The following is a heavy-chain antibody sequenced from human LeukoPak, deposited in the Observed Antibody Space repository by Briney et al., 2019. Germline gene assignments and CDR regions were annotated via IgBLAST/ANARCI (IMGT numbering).Heavy chain of an antibody. Sequence: SETLSLTCTVSGGSINSYYWSWIRQPPGKGLEWIGYIYYSGSTNYNPSLKSRLTISVDTSKNQFSLKLSSVTAADTAVYYCARSEGYCSGGRYFKHNFDSWGQGTLVTVSS. V-gene: IGHV4-59*08. J-gene: IGHJ4*02. CDR2: IYYSGST. CDR3: ARSEGYCSGGRYFKHNFDS. D-gene: IGHD2-15*01. CDR1: GGSINSYY.